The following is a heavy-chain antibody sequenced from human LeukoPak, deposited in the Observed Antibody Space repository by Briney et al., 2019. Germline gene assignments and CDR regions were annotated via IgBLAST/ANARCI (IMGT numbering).Heavy chain of an antibody. Sequence: GGSLRLSCAASGFTFSSYWMSWVRQAPGRGLEWVANIKQDGSEKYYVDSVKGRFTISRDNAKNSLYLQMNSLRAEGTAVYYCVMYSSSWYYEDAFDIWGQGTMVTVSS. CDR1: GFTFSSYW. V-gene: IGHV3-7*03. J-gene: IGHJ3*02. CDR2: IKQDGSEK. D-gene: IGHD6-13*01. CDR3: VMYSSSWYYEDAFDI.